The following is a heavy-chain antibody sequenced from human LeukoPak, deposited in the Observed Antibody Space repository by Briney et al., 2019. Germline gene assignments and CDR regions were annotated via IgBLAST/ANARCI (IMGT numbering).Heavy chain of an antibody. CDR3: ARDLRGISGPLDY. V-gene: IGHV4-61*02. J-gene: IGHJ4*02. Sequence: SETLSLTCTVSGGSITSGSYYWSWIRQPAGKGLEWIGRIYTSGSTNYNPSLKSRVTISVDTSKNQFSLKLTSVTAADTAVYYCARDLRGISGPLDYWGQGTLVTVSS. CDR2: IYTSGST. D-gene: IGHD2-15*01. CDR1: GGSITSGSYY.